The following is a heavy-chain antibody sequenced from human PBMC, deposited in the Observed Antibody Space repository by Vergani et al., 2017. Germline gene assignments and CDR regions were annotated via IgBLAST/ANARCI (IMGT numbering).Heavy chain of an antibody. CDR2: IYYSGST. J-gene: IGHJ4*02. D-gene: IGHD2-8*01. V-gene: IGHV4-59*01. CDR3: ASGCNGPVDY. Sequence: QVQLQESGPGLVKPSETLSLTCTVSGGSISSYYWSWIRQPPGTGLEWIGYIYYSGSTNYNPSLKSRVTISVDTSKNQFSLKLSSVTAADTAVYYCASGCNGPVDYWGQGTLVTVSS. CDR1: GGSISSYY.